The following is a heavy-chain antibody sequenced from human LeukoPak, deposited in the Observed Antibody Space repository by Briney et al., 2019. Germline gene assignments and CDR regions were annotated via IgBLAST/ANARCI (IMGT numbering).Heavy chain of an antibody. CDR1: GFTFSSYW. V-gene: IGHV3-7*01. CDR2: IKQDGSEK. D-gene: IGHD6-13*01. J-gene: IGHJ4*02. Sequence: GGSLRLSCAASGFTFSSYWMSWVRQAPGKGLEWVANIKQDGSEKYYVDSVKGRFTISRDNAKNSLYLQMNSLRAEDTAVYYCARNSAATRKYFDYWGQGTLVTVSS. CDR3: ARNSAATRKYFDY.